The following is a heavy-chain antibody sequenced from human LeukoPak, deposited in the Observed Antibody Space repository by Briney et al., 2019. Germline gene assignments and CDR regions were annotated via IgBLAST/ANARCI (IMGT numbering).Heavy chain of an antibody. CDR3: ARGALGSGSYYTPYYYGMDV. V-gene: IGHV1-18*01. D-gene: IGHD3-10*01. CDR2: MSTYNGNT. CDR1: GYTFIGYG. Sequence: ASVKVSCKTSGYTFIGYGISWVRQAPGQGLEWMGWMSTYNGNTNYAQKFQGRVTMTIDTSTRTAYMELSSLRSEDTAVYYCARGALGSGSYYTPYYYGMDVWGQGTAVTVSS. J-gene: IGHJ6*02.